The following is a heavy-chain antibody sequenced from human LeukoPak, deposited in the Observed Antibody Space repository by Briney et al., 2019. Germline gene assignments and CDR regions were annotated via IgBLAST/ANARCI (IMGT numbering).Heavy chain of an antibody. D-gene: IGHD1-26*01. Sequence: GSLRLSCAASGFTFSSYWMSWVRQAPGKGLEWVSCISSSGSALYYADSVKGRFTISRDNAKNSLFLQMNSLRAEDTAVYYCARDQEPDAFDIWGQGTMVTVSS. CDR1: GFTFSSYW. CDR2: ISSSGSAL. CDR3: ARDQEPDAFDI. V-gene: IGHV3-48*04. J-gene: IGHJ3*02.